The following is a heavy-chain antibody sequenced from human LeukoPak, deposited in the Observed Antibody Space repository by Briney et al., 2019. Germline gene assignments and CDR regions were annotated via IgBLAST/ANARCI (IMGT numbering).Heavy chain of an antibody. CDR2: INPNNGAT. D-gene: IGHD6-13*01. V-gene: IGHV1-2*02. CDR1: GYTFTGDY. CDR3: TRPLAGDGTAAAQFAS. Sequence: GASVKVSCKASGYTFTGDYIYWVRQAPGQGLEWMGLINPNNGATKYAQKFQGRVTMTRDTSISTAYMELSRLTSDDTAVYYCTRPLAGDGTAAAQFASWGQGSLVTVSS. J-gene: IGHJ4*02.